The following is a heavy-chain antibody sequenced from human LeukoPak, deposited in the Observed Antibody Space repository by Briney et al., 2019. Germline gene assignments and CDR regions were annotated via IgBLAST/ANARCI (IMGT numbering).Heavy chain of an antibody. CDR2: INPSGDST. V-gene: IGHV1-46*01. CDR3: ARGTTDQLPQVDY. J-gene: IGHJ4*02. D-gene: IGHD2-2*01. Sequence: ASVKVSCKASGDTFTSYYMQWVRQAPGQGLEWMGIINPSGDSTSYAQKFQGRVTMTRDTSTSTVYVELRSLRSEDTAVYYCARGTTDQLPQVDYWGQGTPVTVSS. CDR1: GDTFTSYY.